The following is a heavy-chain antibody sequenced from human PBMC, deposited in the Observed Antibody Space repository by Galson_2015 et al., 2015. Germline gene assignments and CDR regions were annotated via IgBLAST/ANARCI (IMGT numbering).Heavy chain of an antibody. Sequence: SLRLSCAASGFTFDNYSMNWVRQAPGKGLEWVSGISWNGSSICYADSVKGRFTISRDNAKNSLYLQMNSLRAEDTALYYCAKDKANYNDCGIDFWGQGTTVTVSS. CDR3: AKDKANYNDCGIDF. CDR1: GFTFDNYS. CDR2: ISWNGSSI. J-gene: IGHJ6*02. V-gene: IGHV3-9*01.